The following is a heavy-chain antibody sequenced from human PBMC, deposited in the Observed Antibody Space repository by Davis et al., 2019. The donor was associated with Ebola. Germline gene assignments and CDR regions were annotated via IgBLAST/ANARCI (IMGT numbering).Heavy chain of an antibody. V-gene: IGHV3-11*01. Sequence: PGGSLRLSCAASGFGFSDHYMTWIRQTPGKGLEWVSYISASGNFIYYADSVKGRFTISRDNDKNLVFLQLNSLRVDDTAVYYCARDGSVGDFDVELDYWGLGTLVTVSS. CDR1: GFGFSDHY. CDR3: ARDGSVGDFDVELDY. CDR2: ISASGNFI. D-gene: IGHD2-21*02. J-gene: IGHJ4*02.